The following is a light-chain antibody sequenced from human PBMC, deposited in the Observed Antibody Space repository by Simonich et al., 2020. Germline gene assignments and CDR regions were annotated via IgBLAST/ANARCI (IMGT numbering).Light chain of an antibody. CDR3: MIWHSSAWV. Sequence: QAVLTQPASLSASPGASASLTCTLRSGNKVVTYKIYWYQQKPGVPPQYLLRYKSDSDKQQGSVVPSRFSGSKDASANAGILLISGLHSEDEADYYCMIWHSSAWVFGGGTKLTVL. CDR2: YKSDSDK. CDR1: SGNKVVTYK. V-gene: IGLV5-45*01. J-gene: IGLJ3*02.